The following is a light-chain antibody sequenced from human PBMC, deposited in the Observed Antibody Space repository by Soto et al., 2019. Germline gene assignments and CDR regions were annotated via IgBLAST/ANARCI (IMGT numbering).Light chain of an antibody. CDR1: QTISSW. CDR2: KAS. CDR3: QHYNSYSEA. Sequence: IRMSHSGSTLSGSVGDRVTITCRASQTISSWLAWYQQKPGKAPKLLIYKASTLKSGVPSRFSGSGSGTEFTLTISSLQPDDFATYYCQHYNSYSEAYGQGTKVDIK. J-gene: IGKJ1*01. V-gene: IGKV1-5*03.